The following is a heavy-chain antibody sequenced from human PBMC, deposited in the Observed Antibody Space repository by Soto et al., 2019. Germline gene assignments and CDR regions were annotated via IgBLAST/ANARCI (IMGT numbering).Heavy chain of an antibody. Sequence: QVQLVQSGAEVKKPGSSVRVSCKASGDTFTFYSINWVRQAPGLGLEWMGRINPILSTSNYAQRFQGRVTMTADKSTSTAYMELSSLRSEDTAMYYCASSYGSGYRAFDYWGQEPWSPSP. CDR3: ASSYGSGYRAFDY. CDR2: INPILSTS. D-gene: IGHD3-10*01. J-gene: IGHJ4*01. CDR1: GDTFTFYS. V-gene: IGHV1-69*08.